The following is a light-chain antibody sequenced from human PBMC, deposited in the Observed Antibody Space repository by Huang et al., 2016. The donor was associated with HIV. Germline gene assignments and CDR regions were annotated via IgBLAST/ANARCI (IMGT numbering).Light chain of an antibody. Sequence: EIVLTQSPATLSLSPGERATLSCRASQSVNSHLAWYQQNPGQAPRLLIYDVSNRATGIPARFSGSGSGTYFTLTISSLEPEDFAVYYCQQRTNWPRLTFGGGTKVEIK. J-gene: IGKJ4*01. V-gene: IGKV3-11*01. CDR1: QSVNSH. CDR2: DVS. CDR3: QQRTNWPRLT.